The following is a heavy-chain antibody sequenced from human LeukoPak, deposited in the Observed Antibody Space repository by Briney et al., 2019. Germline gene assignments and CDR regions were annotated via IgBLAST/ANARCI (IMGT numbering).Heavy chain of an antibody. V-gene: IGHV3-7*01. J-gene: IGHJ4*02. CDR2: IKQDGSEK. Sequence: GGSLRLSCAASGFTFSSYWMSWVRQAPGKGLEWVANIKQDGSEKYYVDSVKGRFTISRDNAKNSLYLQMNSLRAEDTAVYYCAREDLYGSGSYVHWGQGTLVTVSS. D-gene: IGHD3-10*01. CDR1: GFTFSSYW. CDR3: AREDLYGSGSYVH.